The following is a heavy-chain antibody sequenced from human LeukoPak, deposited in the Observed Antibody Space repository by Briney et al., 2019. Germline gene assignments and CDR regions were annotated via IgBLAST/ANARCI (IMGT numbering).Heavy chain of an antibody. CDR3: ARDLGYSSSWYVVDY. Sequence: AASVKVSCKASGGTFSSYGISWARQAPGQGLEWMGWISAYNGNTNYAQKLQGRVTMTTDTSTSTAYMELRSLRSDDTAVYYCARDLGYSSSWYVVDYWGQGTLVTVSS. CDR1: GGTFSSYG. CDR2: ISAYNGNT. D-gene: IGHD6-13*01. J-gene: IGHJ4*02. V-gene: IGHV1-18*01.